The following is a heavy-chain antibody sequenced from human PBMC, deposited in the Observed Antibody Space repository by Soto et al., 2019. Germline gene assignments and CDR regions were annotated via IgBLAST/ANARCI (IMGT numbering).Heavy chain of an antibody. J-gene: IGHJ6*02. D-gene: IGHD2-2*01. CDR1: GFTVSSNY. Sequence: GGSLRLSCAASGFTVSSNYMSWVRQAPGKGLEWVSVIYSGGSTYYADSVKGRFTISRDNSKNTLYLQMNSLRAEDTAVYYCARYCSSTSCYRGSGMDVWGQGTTVTVSS. V-gene: IGHV3-66*01. CDR2: IYSGGST. CDR3: ARYCSSTSCYRGSGMDV.